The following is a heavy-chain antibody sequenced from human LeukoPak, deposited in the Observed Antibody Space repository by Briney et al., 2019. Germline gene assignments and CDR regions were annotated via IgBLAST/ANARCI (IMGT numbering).Heavy chain of an antibody. CDR3: ARDWVTTSYNWFDP. V-gene: IGHV3-7*01. CDR2: IKQDGSEK. D-gene: IGHD4-17*01. Sequence: PGGSLRLSCAASGFTFSSYWMSWVRQAPGKGLEWVANIKQDGSEKYYVDSVKGRVTISRDNAKNSLYLQMNSLRAEDTAVYYCARDWVTTSYNWFDPWGQGTLVTVSS. CDR1: GFTFSSYW. J-gene: IGHJ5*02.